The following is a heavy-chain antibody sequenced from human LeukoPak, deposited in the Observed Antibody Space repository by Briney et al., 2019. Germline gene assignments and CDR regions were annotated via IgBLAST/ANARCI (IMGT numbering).Heavy chain of an antibody. CDR2: INPNSGDT. Sequence: GASVKVSCKASGYTFTGYYMHWVRQAPGQGLEWMGWINPNSGDTNYAQKFQGRVTMTRDTSISTAYMELSRLRSDDTAVYYCARLPIAARSAWFDPWGQGTLVTVSS. V-gene: IGHV1-2*02. J-gene: IGHJ5*02. CDR3: ARLPIAARSAWFDP. D-gene: IGHD6-6*01. CDR1: GYTFTGYY.